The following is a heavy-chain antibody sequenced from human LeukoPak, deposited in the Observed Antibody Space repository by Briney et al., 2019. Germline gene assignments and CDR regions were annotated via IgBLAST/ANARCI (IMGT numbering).Heavy chain of an antibody. J-gene: IGHJ4*02. Sequence: GGPLRLSCAASGFTFSSYAMSWVRQAPGKGLEWVSAISGSGGSTYYADSVKGRITISRDNSKDTLYLQMNSLRAEDTAIYYCAKSRGSTLFDSWGQGTLVTVSS. CDR2: ISGSGGST. D-gene: IGHD1-26*01. CDR3: AKSRGSTLFDS. CDR1: GFTFSSYA. V-gene: IGHV3-23*01.